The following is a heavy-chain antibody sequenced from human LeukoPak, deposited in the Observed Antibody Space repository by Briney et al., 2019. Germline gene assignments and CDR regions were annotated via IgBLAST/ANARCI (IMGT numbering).Heavy chain of an antibody. CDR1: GFTFSSYG. CDR3: ARAPYYYDSSGYKHFDY. V-gene: IGHV3-30*02. J-gene: IGHJ4*02. Sequence: GGSLRLSCAASGFTFSSYGMHWVRQAPGKGLEWVAFIRYDGSNKYYADSVKGRFTISRDNSKNTLYLQMNSLRAEDTAVYYCARAPYYYDSSGYKHFDYWGQGTLVTVSS. D-gene: IGHD3-22*01. CDR2: IRYDGSNK.